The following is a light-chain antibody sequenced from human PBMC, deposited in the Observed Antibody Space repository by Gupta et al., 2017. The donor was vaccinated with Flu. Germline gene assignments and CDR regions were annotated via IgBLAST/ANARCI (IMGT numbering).Light chain of an antibody. V-gene: IGLV1-44*01. J-gene: IGLJ3*02. CDR2: YNN. CDR3: PAWDDSLNSVV. Sequence: QSELTQSPSASGTPGQRVTISCFGSSSNIGSNTVHWYQQFPGTAPKLLIYYNNRRPSGLPGRFSGSKSGTSATLAISGLQAEDEADYYCPAWDDSLNSVVFGGGTKLTVL. CDR1: SSNIGSNT.